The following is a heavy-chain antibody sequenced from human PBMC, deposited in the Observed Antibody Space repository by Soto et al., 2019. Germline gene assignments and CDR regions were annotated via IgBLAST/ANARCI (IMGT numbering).Heavy chain of an antibody. Sequence: GGSLRLSCAASGFTFSSYWMHWVRQAPGEGLVWVSRIESDGSNTNYADSVKGRFTISRDNAKNTLYLQLNSLRVEDTAVYYCARGHYYDSSGYSDHWGQGT. J-gene: IGHJ4*02. CDR3: ARGHYYDSSGYSDH. CDR2: IESDGSNT. CDR1: GFTFSSYW. D-gene: IGHD3-22*01. V-gene: IGHV3-74*01.